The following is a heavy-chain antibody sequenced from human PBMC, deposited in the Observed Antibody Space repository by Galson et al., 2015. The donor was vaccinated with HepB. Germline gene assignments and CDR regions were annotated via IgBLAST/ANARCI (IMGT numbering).Heavy chain of an antibody. D-gene: IGHD2-15*01. Sequence: SLRLSCAASGFTFSNYWMSWVRQAPGKGLEWVANIKQEGSEKYYVDSVEGRFTISRDNAKNSLYLQMNSLRTEDTAVYYCARRFCSGGSCGRYFDYWGQGTLVTVSS. J-gene: IGHJ4*02. CDR1: GFTFSNYW. CDR3: ARRFCSGGSCGRYFDY. CDR2: IKQEGSEK. V-gene: IGHV3-7*03.